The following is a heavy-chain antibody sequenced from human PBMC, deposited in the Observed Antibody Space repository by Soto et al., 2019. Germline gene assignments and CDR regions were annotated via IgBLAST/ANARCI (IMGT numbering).Heavy chain of an antibody. V-gene: IGHV3-23*01. D-gene: IGHD2-15*01. CDR3: AKGDCSGGRCYRGFDY. CDR2: VSASGSIT. J-gene: IGHJ4*02. CDR1: GFTFSSYD. Sequence: QPGGSLRLSCAASGFTFSSYDMSWVRQAPGKGLEWVSGVSASGSITSYADPAKGRFTISGDNAKNTVYLQMNSLRAEDTAVYYCAKGDCSGGRCYRGFDYWGQGTLVTVSS.